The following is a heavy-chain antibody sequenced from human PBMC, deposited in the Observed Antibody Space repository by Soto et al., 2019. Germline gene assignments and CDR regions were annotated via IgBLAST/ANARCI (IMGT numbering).Heavy chain of an antibody. Sequence: EVQLLESGGGLVQHGGSLRLSCAASGFTFSSYAMNWVRQAPGKGLEWVSVISGSGGSTYYADAVKGRFTISRDNSKNTLYLQMNSLRAEDTAVYYCAKRTVGGYFDLWGRGPLVTVSS. J-gene: IGHJ2*01. CDR2: ISGSGGST. CDR3: AKRTVGGYFDL. V-gene: IGHV3-23*01. D-gene: IGHD1-26*01. CDR1: GFTFSSYA.